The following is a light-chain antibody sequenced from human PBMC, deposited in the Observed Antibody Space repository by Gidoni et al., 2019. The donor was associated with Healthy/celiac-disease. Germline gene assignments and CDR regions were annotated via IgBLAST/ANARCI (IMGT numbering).Light chain of an antibody. V-gene: IGLV3-21*04. Sequence: SYALTQPPSVSLAPGKTARSTCGGNNIGSNSVHWYQQKPGQAPVLVIYYDSDRPSGIPERFSGSNSGNTATLTISRVEAGDEADYYCQVWDSSSDHVVFGGGTKLTVL. CDR2: YDS. J-gene: IGLJ2*01. CDR3: QVWDSSSDHVV. CDR1: NIGSNS.